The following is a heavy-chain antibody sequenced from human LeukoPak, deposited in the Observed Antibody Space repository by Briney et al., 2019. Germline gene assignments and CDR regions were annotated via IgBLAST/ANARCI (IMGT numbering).Heavy chain of an antibody. V-gene: IGHV3-74*01. Sequence: GGSLRLSCAASGFTFSSYWMHWVRQAPGKGLVWVSRINSDGSSTSYADSVKGRFTISRDNAKNTLYLQMNSLRAEDTAVYYCAKLTVGATELDYWGQGTLVTVSS. CDR2: INSDGSST. CDR1: GFTFSSYW. D-gene: IGHD1-26*01. J-gene: IGHJ4*02. CDR3: AKLTVGATELDY.